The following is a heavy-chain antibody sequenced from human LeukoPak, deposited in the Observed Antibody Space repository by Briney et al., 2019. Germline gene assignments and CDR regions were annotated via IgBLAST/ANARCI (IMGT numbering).Heavy chain of an antibody. CDR2: INPNSGGT. J-gene: IGHJ4*02. CDR3: ARPNCSSTSCYIHYFDY. Sequence: ASVKVSCKASGYTFTGYYMHWVRQAPGQGLEWMRWINPNSGGTNYAQKFQGRVTMTRDTSISTAYMELSRLRSDDTAVYYCARPNCSSTSCYIHYFDYWGQGTLVTVSS. V-gene: IGHV1-2*02. CDR1: GYTFTGYY. D-gene: IGHD2-2*02.